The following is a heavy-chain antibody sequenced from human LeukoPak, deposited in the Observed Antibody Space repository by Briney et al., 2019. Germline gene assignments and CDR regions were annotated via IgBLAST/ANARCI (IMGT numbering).Heavy chain of an antibody. CDR2: IYKSGST. D-gene: IGHD6-19*01. J-gene: IGHJ4*02. CDR1: GGSISSSSYH. V-gene: IGHV4-39*01. CDR3: ARHGAGVHGPVDY. Sequence: SETLSLTCTVSGGSISSSSYHWGWIRQPPGKGLEWIGSIYKSGSTYYNPSLKSRVTIFVDTSKNQFYLYLNSVTAADTAVHYCARHGAGVHGPVDYWGQGALVTVSS.